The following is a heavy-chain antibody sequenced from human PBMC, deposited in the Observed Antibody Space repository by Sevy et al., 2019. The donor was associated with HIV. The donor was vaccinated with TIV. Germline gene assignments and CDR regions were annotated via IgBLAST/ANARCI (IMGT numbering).Heavy chain of an antibody. CDR3: ARVLYYYDSSGYTNY. CDR2: ISYDGSNK. D-gene: IGHD3-22*01. Sequence: GGSLRLSCAASGFTFSSYAMHWVRQAPGKGLEWVAVISYDGSNKNYADSVKGRFTISRDNSKNTLYLQMNSLRAEDTAVYYCARVLYYYDSSGYTNYWGQGTLVTVSS. V-gene: IGHV3-30*04. J-gene: IGHJ4*02. CDR1: GFTFSSYA.